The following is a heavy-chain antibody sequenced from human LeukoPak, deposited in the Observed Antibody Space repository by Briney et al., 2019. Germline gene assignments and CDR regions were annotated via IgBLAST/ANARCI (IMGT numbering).Heavy chain of an antibody. CDR3: ARAPYSSSWYVDYGMGV. CDR1: GFTFSSYD. D-gene: IGHD6-13*01. Sequence: PGGSLRLSCAASGFTFSSYDMHWVRQATGKGLEWVSAIGTAGDTYYPGSVKGRFTISRENAKNSLYLQMNSLRAGDTAVYYCARAPYSSSWYVDYGMGVWGQGTTVTVSS. V-gene: IGHV3-13*01. J-gene: IGHJ6*02. CDR2: IGTAGDT.